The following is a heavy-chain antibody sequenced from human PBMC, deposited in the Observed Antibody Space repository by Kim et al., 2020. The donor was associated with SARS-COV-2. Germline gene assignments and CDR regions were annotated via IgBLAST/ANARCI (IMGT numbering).Heavy chain of an antibody. V-gene: IGHV5-51*01. CDR2: IYPGDYET. CDR3: ARLAVDRATIVPFDS. Sequence: GESLKISCKASGYTFTNYWIGWVRQMPGQSQEFMGIIYPGDYETRYSPSFQGQATISVDKSIGTAYLQWSRLKAADTAMYYCARLAVDRATIVPFDSWGQGTLVTVSS. CDR1: GYTFTNYW. J-gene: IGHJ4*02. D-gene: IGHD6-19*01.